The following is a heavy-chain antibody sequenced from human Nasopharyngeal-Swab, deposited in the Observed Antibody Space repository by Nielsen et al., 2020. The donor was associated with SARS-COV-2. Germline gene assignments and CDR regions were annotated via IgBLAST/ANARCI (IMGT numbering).Heavy chain of an antibody. CDR1: GGSISSGGYS. Sequence: LRLSCAVSGGSISSGGYSWSWIRQPPGKGLEWIGYIYHSGSTYYNPSLKSRVIISVDRSKNQFSLKLSSVTAADTAVYYCARAGDFWSGYYLDYWGQGTLVTVSS. CDR3: ARAGDFWSGYYLDY. D-gene: IGHD3-3*01. J-gene: IGHJ4*02. CDR2: IYHSGST. V-gene: IGHV4-30-2*01.